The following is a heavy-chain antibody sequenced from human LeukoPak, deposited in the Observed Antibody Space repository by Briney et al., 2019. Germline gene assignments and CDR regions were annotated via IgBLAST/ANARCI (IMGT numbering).Heavy chain of an antibody. CDR1: GFTFTTYW. CDR3: ARDAVDTANAV. CDR2: INSDGSIT. V-gene: IGHV3-74*01. J-gene: IGHJ6*02. Sequence: GGSLRLSCAASGFTFTTYWMHWVRKAPGKGLVWVSHINSDGSITSYADSVKGRFTISRDNAKNTLYLQMNSLRAEDTAVYYCARDAVDTANAVWGQGTTVTVSS. D-gene: IGHD5-18*01.